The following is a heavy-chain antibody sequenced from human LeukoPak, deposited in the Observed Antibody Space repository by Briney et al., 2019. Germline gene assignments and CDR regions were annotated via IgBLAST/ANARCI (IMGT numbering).Heavy chain of an antibody. Sequence: SETLSLTCTVSGGSISSYYWSWIRQPPGKGLEWIGYIYYGGSTNYNPSLKSRVTISVDTSKNQFSLKLSSVTAADTAVYYCARHKGRLHGWFDPWGQGTLVTVSS. J-gene: IGHJ5*02. CDR1: GGSISSYY. CDR2: IYYGGST. CDR3: ARHKGRLHGWFDP. D-gene: IGHD4-11*01. V-gene: IGHV4-59*08.